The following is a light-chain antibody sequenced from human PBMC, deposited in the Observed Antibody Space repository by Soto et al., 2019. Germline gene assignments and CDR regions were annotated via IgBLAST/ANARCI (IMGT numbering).Light chain of an antibody. CDR1: RYIRND. J-gene: IGKJ1*01. V-gene: IGKV1-17*01. CDR2: KAS. Sequence: DIQMTQSPSSLSASVADRVTITCRASRYIRNDLGWYQQKPGKAPKLLIYKASTLKSGVPSRFSGSGSGTEFTLTISSLQSEDFAVYYCQQYNNWPRTFGQGTKVDIK. CDR3: QQYNNWPRT.